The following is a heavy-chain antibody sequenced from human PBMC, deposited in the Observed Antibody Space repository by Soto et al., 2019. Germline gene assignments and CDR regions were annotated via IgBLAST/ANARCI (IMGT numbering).Heavy chain of an antibody. CDR2: IYHSGST. V-gene: IGHV4-59*12. CDR1: GGSISSYY. CDR3: ARSGYSYGPNPLLY. D-gene: IGHD5-18*01. Sequence: SETLSLTCTVSGGSISSYYWSWIRQPPGKGLEWIGEIYHSGSTNYNPSLKSRVTISVDKSKNQFSLKLSSVTAADTAVYYCARSGYSYGPNPLLYWGQGTLVTVSS. J-gene: IGHJ4*02.